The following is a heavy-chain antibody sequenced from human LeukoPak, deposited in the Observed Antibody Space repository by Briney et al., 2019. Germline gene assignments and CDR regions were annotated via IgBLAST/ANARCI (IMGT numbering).Heavy chain of an antibody. Sequence: ASVKVSCKASGYTFTSYGISWVRQAPGQGLEWMGWISAYNGNTNYAQKLQGRVTMTTDTSTSTAYIELRSLRSDDTAVYYCARVLSENFGVLNNWFDPWGQGTLVTASS. J-gene: IGHJ5*02. CDR3: ARVLSENFGVLNNWFDP. CDR2: ISAYNGNT. V-gene: IGHV1-18*01. D-gene: IGHD3-3*01. CDR1: GYTFTSYG.